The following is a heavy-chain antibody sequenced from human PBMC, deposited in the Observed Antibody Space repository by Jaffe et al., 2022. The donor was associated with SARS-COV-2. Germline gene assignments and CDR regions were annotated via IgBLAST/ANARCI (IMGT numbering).Heavy chain of an antibody. J-gene: IGHJ4*02. CDR2: VHYSGNT. CDR1: GDSISRNY. V-gene: IGHV4-59*13. D-gene: IGHD3-22*01. Sequence: QVQLQESGPGLVKPSGTLSLTCTVSGDSISRNYWGWIRQSPRVGLEWLGYVHYSGNTNYNPSLKSRVTMSVDTSKNQFSLKLTSVTSEDTAVYYCTRGFYDSRGYSSPFDCWGQGTLVTVSS. CDR3: TRGFYDSRGYSSPFDC.